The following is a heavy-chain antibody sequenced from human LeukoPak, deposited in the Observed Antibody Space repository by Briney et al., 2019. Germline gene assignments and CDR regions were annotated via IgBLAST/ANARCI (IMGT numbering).Heavy chain of an antibody. J-gene: IGHJ3*02. CDR1: GYTFTSYY. CDR2: IIPILGIA. Sequence: GASVKVSCKASGYTFTSYYMHWVRQAPGQGLEWMGRIIPILGIANYAQKFQGRVTITADKSTSTAYMELSSLRSEDTAVYYCARELSSSGSYNPGPDAFDIWGQGTMVTVSS. D-gene: IGHD3-10*01. V-gene: IGHV1-69*04. CDR3: ARELSSSGSYNPGPDAFDI.